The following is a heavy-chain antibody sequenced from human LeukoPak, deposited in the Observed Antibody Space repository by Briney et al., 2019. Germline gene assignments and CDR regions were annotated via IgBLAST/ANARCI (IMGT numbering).Heavy chain of an antibody. J-gene: IGHJ4*02. CDR1: GHTFTSYG. V-gene: IGHV1-18*01. CDR3: ASLLTGTTGYDY. Sequence: ASVKVSCKASGHTFTSYGISWVRQAPGQGLEWMGWISAYNGNTNYAQKLQGRVTMTTDTSTSTAYMELRSLRSDDTAVYYCASLLTGTTGYDYWGQGTLVTVSS. CDR2: ISAYNGNT. D-gene: IGHD1-7*01.